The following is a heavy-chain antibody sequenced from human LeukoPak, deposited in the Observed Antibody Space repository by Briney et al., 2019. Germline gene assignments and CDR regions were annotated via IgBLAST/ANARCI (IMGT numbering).Heavy chain of an antibody. CDR3: AILQHYGDLAWFDP. V-gene: IGHV1-24*01. D-gene: IGHD3-10*01. CDR2: FDPEDGET. J-gene: IGHJ5*02. Sequence: ASVKVACEVSGDTLTELSMHGVRQAHGKGLEGMEGFDPEDGETIYAQKFQGRVTMTEDTSTDTAYMELSSLRSEDTAVYYCAILQHYGDLAWFDPWGQGTLVTVSS. CDR1: GDTLTELS.